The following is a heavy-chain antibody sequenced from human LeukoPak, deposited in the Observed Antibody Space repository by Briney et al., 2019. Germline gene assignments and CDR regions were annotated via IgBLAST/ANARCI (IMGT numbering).Heavy chain of an antibody. V-gene: IGHV3-48*03. D-gene: IGHD5-12*01. J-gene: IGHJ3*02. CDR1: EFTFSSYE. CDR3: ARDGNSGYDPDAFDI. Sequence: GGSLRLSCAASEFTFSSYEMNWVRQAPGKGLEWVSYISSSGSTIYYADSVKGRFTISRDNPKNSLYLQMNSLRAEDTAVYHCARDGNSGYDPDAFDIWGQGTMVTVSS. CDR2: ISSSGSTI.